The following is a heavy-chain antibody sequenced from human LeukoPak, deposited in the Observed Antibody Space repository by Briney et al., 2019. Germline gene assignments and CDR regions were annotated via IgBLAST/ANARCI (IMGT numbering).Heavy chain of an antibody. CDR2: IYYSGST. CDR1: GGSISSGDYY. V-gene: IGHV4-30-4*01. J-gene: IGHJ5*02. Sequence: SRTLSLTCTVSGGSISSGDYYWSWIRQPPGKGLEWIGYIYYSGSTYYNPSLRSRVTISVDTSKNQFSLKLSSVTAADTAVYYCARGRYCSSTSCYGNWFDPWGQGTLVTVSS. CDR3: ARGRYCSSTSCYGNWFDP. D-gene: IGHD2-2*01.